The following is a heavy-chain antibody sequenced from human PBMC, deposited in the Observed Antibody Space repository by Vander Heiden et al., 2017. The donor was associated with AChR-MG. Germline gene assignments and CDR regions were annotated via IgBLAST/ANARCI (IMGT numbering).Heavy chain of an antibody. CDR3: ARLSLLLTPDAFDV. Sequence: EVQLVESRGGLVEPGGSLILSCAAPGSRPSTYTMHWGRQAPGKGLGWVSSISSSGGFTYYGDSLKGRFTISRDNAKNSQYLQMNSLRAEDTAVYYCARLSLLLTPDAFDVWGQGTMVTVSS. V-gene: IGHV3-21*01. CDR2: ISSSGGFT. CDR1: GSRPSTYT. D-gene: IGHD3-10*01. J-gene: IGHJ3*01.